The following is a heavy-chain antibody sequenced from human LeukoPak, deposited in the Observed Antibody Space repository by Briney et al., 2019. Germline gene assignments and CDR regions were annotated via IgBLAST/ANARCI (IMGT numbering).Heavy chain of an antibody. CDR2: IGSDNKP. Sequence: GGSLRLSCEASGFTFSAYAMSWVRQAPGQGLEWVSSIGSDNKPHYSESVKGRFAISRDNSKSMLFLQLNSLRAEDTALYYCARDLNYYVAMDVWGEGTTVTVSS. D-gene: IGHD3-10*02. V-gene: IGHV3-23*01. CDR3: ARDLNYYVAMDV. CDR1: GFTFSAYA. J-gene: IGHJ6*04.